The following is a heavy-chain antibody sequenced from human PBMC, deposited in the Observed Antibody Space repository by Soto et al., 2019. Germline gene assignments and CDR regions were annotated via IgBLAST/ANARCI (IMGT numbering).Heavy chain of an antibody. V-gene: IGHV4-39*01. Sequence: SETLSLTCTVSGGSISSSSYYWGWIRQPPGKGLEWIGSIYYSGSTYYNPSLKSRVTISVDTSKNQFSLKLSSVTAADTAVYYCARAGTGYDFWSGYQNPIDYWGQGTLVTVS. CDR1: GGSISSSSYY. D-gene: IGHD3-3*01. CDR2: IYYSGST. J-gene: IGHJ4*02. CDR3: ARAGTGYDFWSGYQNPIDY.